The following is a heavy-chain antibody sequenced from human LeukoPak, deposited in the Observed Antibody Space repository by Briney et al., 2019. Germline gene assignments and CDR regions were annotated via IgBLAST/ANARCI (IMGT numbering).Heavy chain of an antibody. CDR3: ARGRSNYYGMDV. V-gene: IGHV4-61*01. CDR2: IYYNGNT. D-gene: IGHD1-26*01. Sequence: PSETLSLTCTVSGGSISSSSYYWNWIRRPPGKGLEWIGYIYYNGNTNYSPSLKSRVTMSVDTSKNLFSLKVSSVTAADTAVYYCARGRSNYYGMDVWGQGTTVTVSS. J-gene: IGHJ6*02. CDR1: GGSISSSSYY.